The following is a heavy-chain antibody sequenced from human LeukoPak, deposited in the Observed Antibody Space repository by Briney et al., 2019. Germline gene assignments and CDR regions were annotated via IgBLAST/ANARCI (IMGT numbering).Heavy chain of an antibody. Sequence: GGSLRLSCAASGFTFSSYWMSWVRQAPGKGLDWVANIKQDGREKNYVDSVKGRFAISRDNAENSLYLQMNSLRAEDTAVYYCARGSKYYYDSSGYRFEYWGQGTLVPVSS. J-gene: IGHJ4*02. CDR2: IKQDGREK. CDR1: GFTFSSYW. CDR3: ARGSKYYYDSSGYRFEY. V-gene: IGHV3-7*01. D-gene: IGHD3-22*01.